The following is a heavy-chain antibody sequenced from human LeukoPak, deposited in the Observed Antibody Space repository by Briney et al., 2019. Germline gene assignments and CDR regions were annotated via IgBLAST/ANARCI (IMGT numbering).Heavy chain of an antibody. V-gene: IGHV3-23*01. CDR1: GFPFSTYA. CDR3: VRSLDY. CDR2: IAGSGGFT. J-gene: IGHJ4*02. Sequence: GGSLRLSCAASGFPFSTYAMNWVRQAPGKGLGWVSVIAGSGGFTQYADSVKGRFTISRDNSKNTVYLQMNSLRVEDTALYYCVRSLDYWGQGTLVTVSS.